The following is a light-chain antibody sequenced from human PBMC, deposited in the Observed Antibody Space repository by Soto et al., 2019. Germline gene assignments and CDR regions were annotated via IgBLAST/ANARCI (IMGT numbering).Light chain of an antibody. V-gene: IGLV2-23*01. CDR1: SSDVGSYNL. CDR2: EGS. Sequence: QSVLTQPASVSGSPGQSITISCTGTSSDVGSYNLVSWYQQHPGKAPKLMIYEGSKRPSGVSNRFSGSKSGNTASLTISGLQAEDEADYYCCSYAGSSTSYVFGPGTQLTV. CDR3: CSYAGSSTSYV. J-gene: IGLJ1*01.